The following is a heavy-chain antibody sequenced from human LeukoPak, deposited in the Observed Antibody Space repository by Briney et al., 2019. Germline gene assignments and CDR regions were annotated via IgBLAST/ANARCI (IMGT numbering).Heavy chain of an antibody. CDR3: ARDSVASRLKSYYYGMDV. J-gene: IGHJ6*02. D-gene: IGHD6-19*01. CDR2: ISAYNGNT. V-gene: IGHV1-18*01. Sequence: GASVKVSCKASGYTFTSYGISWVRQAPGQGLEWMGWISAYNGNTNYAQKLQGRVTMTTDTSTSTAYMELRSLRSDDTAVYYCARDSVASRLKSYYYGMDVWGQGTTVTASS. CDR1: GYTFTSYG.